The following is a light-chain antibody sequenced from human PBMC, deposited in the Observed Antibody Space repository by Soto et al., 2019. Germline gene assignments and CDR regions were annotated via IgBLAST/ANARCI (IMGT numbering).Light chain of an antibody. V-gene: IGLV2-14*01. J-gene: IGLJ1*01. CDR2: DVS. CDR3: GSYTSSSTLYV. Sequence: QSALTQPASVSGSPGQSITISCTGTSSDVGGSNYVSWYQQHPGKAPKLMIYDVSNRPSGVSNRFSGSKSGNTASLTISWLQAEDEADYYCGSYTSSSTLYVFGTGTKVTVL. CDR1: SSDVGGSNY.